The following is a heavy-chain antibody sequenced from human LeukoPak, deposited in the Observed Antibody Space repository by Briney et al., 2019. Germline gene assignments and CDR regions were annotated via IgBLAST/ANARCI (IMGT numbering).Heavy chain of an antibody. D-gene: IGHD1-1*01. J-gene: IGHJ5*02. CDR1: GYTFTGYY. CDR2: INPSGGST. CDR3: ARGTGNWFDP. Sequence: ASVKVSCKTSGYTFTGYYLFWVRQAPGQGLEWMGWINPSGGSTSYAQKFQGRVTMTRDTSTSTVYMELSSLRSEDTAVYYCARGTGNWFDPWGQGTLVTVSS. V-gene: IGHV1-46*01.